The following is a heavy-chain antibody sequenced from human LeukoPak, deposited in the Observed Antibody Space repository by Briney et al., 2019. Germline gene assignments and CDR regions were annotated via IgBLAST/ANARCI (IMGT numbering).Heavy chain of an antibody. Sequence: SETLSLTCTVSGGSISSYYWSWIRQPPGKGLEWIGYIYYSGSTYYNASLQSRVTISIDTSKNQFSLRLNSVTAADTAMYYCAKSGGYGLIDCWGQGTLVTVSS. CDR3: AKSGGYGLIDC. CDR2: IYYSGST. CDR1: GGSISSYY. J-gene: IGHJ4*02. D-gene: IGHD1-26*01. V-gene: IGHV4-59*04.